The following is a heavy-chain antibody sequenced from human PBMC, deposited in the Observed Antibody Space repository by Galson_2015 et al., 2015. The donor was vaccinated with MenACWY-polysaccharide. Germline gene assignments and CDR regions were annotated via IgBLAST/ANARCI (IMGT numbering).Heavy chain of an antibody. V-gene: IGHV4-59*01. CDR2: INYSGST. J-gene: IGHJ2*01. D-gene: IGHD6-19*01. Sequence: ETLSLTCTVSGGSISSYYWHWIRQPPGKGLEWVGYINYSGSTNHNPSLKSRVTMSVDTSKNQLSLNLTSGTDADTAVYYCARAIAVAGQRRDFDLWGRATLVTVSS. CDR1: GGSISSYY. CDR3: ARAIAVAGQRRDFDL.